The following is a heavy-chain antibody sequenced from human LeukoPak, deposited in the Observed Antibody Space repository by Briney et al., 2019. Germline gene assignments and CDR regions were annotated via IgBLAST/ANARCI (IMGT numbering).Heavy chain of an antibody. CDR3: ARRIGYSSGHSAVYYFDY. J-gene: IGHJ4*02. V-gene: IGHV3-74*01. CDR1: GFTISTYW. D-gene: IGHD6-19*01. CDR2: INSGGDDT. Sequence: PGGSLRLSCAASGFTISTYWMHWVRQAPGKGLVWVSLINSGGDDTRYADSVKGRFTISRDNAKNTLYLQMNSLRAEDTAVYYCARRIGYSSGHSAVYYFDYWGQGTLVTVSS.